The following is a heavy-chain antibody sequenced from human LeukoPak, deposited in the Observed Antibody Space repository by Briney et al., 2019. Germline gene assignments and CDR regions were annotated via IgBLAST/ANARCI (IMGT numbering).Heavy chain of an antibody. CDR1: GGTFSSYA. J-gene: IGHJ6*02. Sequence: ASVKVSCKASGGTFSSYAISWVRQAPGQGLEWMGRIIPILGIANYAQKFQGRVTITADKSTSTAYMELSSLRSEDTAVYYCARDKITTGSLYYYYGMDVWGQGTTVTVSS. CDR3: ARDKITTGSLYYYYGMDV. CDR2: IIPILGIA. D-gene: IGHD4-17*01. V-gene: IGHV1-69*04.